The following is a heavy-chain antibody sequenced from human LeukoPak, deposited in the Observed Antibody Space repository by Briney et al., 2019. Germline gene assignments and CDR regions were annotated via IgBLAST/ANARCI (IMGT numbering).Heavy chain of an antibody. CDR3: AKDSAGWELEYYFDY. D-gene: IGHD1-7*01. V-gene: IGHV3-30*18. CDR1: GFTFSSYG. Sequence: PGRSLRLSCAASGFTFSSYGMHWVRQAPGKGLEWVAVISYDGSNKYYADSVKGRFTISRDNSKNTLYLQMNSLRAEDTAVYYCAKDSAGWELEYYFDYWGQGTLVIVSS. CDR2: ISYDGSNK. J-gene: IGHJ4*02.